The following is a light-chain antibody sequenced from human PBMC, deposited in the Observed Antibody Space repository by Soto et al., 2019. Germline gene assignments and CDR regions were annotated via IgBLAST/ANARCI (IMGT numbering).Light chain of an antibody. J-gene: IGKJ1*01. CDR2: GAS. Sequence: VVTQSPAPLSVFPGETATLSCRASQSVSSDLAWYQQRPGQAPRLLIYGASTRATGIPARFRGSGSGTEFRLNISSLQSEDFATYYCEQYNTWHPKMAFGRGTKVEIK. V-gene: IGKV3-15*01. CDR3: EQYNTWHPKMA. CDR1: QSVSSD.